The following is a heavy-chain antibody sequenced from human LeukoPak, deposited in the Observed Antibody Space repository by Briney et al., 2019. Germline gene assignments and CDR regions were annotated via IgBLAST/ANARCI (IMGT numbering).Heavy chain of an antibody. CDR2: IYYSGST. CDR3: ARSSSGSPLFWFDP. J-gene: IGHJ5*02. D-gene: IGHD3-10*01. CDR1: GGSISSGAYY. V-gene: IGHV4-31*03. Sequence: SETLSLTCTVSGGSISSGAYYWNWIRQHPGKGLEWIGYIYYSGSTYYNPSLKSRLTISVDTSENQFSLKMSSVTAADTAVYYCARSSSGSPLFWFDPWGQGTLVTVSS.